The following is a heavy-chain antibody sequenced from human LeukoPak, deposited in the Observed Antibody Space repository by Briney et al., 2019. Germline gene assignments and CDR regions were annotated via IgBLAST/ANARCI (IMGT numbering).Heavy chain of an antibody. V-gene: IGHV3-7*04. CDR3: ARNSQAAFDI. Sequence: GGSLRLSCAASGFTFTRYWMSWVRQAPGKGLEWVANIKEDGGEKDYVDSVKDRFTISRDNAKNSLYLQMNSLRGEDTAVYYCARNSQAAFDIWGQGTMVTVSS. J-gene: IGHJ3*02. D-gene: IGHD2/OR15-2a*01. CDR2: IKEDGGEK. CDR1: GFTFTRYW.